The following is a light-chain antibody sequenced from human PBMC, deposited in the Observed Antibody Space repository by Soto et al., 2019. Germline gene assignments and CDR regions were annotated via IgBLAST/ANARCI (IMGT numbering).Light chain of an antibody. V-gene: IGKV3-11*01. J-gene: IGKJ4*01. CDR3: QQRSNWPLT. CDR1: QSVSSY. Sequence: EIVLTQSPATLSLSPGERATLSCRASQSVSSYLAWYQQKPGQAPRLLIYDASNRATGIPARFSGSGSGTDFTLTISSLEPDDFAVYYCQQRSNWPLTFRGGTKVDIK. CDR2: DAS.